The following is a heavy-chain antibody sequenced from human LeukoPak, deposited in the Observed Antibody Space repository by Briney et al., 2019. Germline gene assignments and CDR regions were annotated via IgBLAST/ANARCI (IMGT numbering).Heavy chain of an antibody. CDR2: ISSSSIYI. CDR3: ARAAAAGSGY. CDR1: GFTFSSYD. V-gene: IGHV3-21*01. J-gene: IGHJ4*02. Sequence: GGSLRLSCAASGFTFSSYDMHWVRQAPGKGLEWVSSISSSSIYIYYADSVKGRFTISRDNAENSLYLQMSSLRAEDTAVYYCARAAAAGSGYWGQGTLVTVSS. D-gene: IGHD6-13*01.